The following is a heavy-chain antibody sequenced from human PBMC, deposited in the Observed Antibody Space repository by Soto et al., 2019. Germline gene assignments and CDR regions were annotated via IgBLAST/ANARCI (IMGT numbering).Heavy chain of an antibody. CDR2: IIPIFGTA. V-gene: IGHV1-69*06. Sequence: SSVKVSCQASGGTFSSHAIRWVGQAPGPGLEWMGGIIPIFGTANYAQKFQGRVTITADKSTSTAYTELSSLRTEDTAVYYCARDHTEFQHDDDSSGYYPNCFDPWGQGTQVTVSS. CDR1: GGTFSSHA. D-gene: IGHD3-22*01. CDR3: ARDHTEFQHDDDSSGYYPNCFDP. J-gene: IGHJ5*02.